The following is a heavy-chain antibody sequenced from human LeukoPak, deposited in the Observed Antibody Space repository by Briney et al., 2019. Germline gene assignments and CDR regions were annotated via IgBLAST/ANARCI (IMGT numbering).Heavy chain of an antibody. V-gene: IGHV4-59*01. D-gene: IGHD6-13*01. CDR3: AGLPRYSSSWYYFDY. Sequence: SETLSLTCPVSGGSISSYYWSWIRQLPGKGLEWIGYIYYSGSTNYNPSLKSRVTISVDTSKNQFSLKLSSVTAADTAVYYCAGLPRYSSSWYYFDYWGQGTLVTVSS. J-gene: IGHJ4*02. CDR2: IYYSGST. CDR1: GGSISSYY.